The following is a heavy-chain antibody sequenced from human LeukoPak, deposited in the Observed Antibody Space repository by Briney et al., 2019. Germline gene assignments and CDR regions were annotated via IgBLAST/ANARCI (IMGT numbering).Heavy chain of an antibody. CDR2: INDSGST. CDR1: GGSFSGYY. CDR3: GGGCWTHGSGYDLHCYYGMDD. V-gene: IGHV4-34*01. Sequence: KPSETLSLTCAVYGGSFSGYYWSWIRQPPGKGLEWIGAINDSGSTNYNPYLKRRVTTSVETSNKQFSHKLRSVTTAGTSVYYCGGGCWTHGSGYDLHCYYGMDDWGQGTTVTVSS. D-gene: IGHD3-22*01. J-gene: IGHJ6*02.